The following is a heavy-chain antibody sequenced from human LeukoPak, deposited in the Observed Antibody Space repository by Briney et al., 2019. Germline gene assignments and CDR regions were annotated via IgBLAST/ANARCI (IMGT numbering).Heavy chain of an antibody. J-gene: IGHJ4*02. V-gene: IGHV3-7*01. D-gene: IGHD5-24*01. CDR3: TIAEGYK. CDR2: IKDDGSER. Sequence: GGSLRLSCAASDSTFSMYWMTWIRQAPGKGLEWVANIKDDGSERYYVDSVKGRFTISRDNAKNSLYLHMNSLRVEDTAMYYCTIAEGYKWGQGTLVTVSS. CDR1: DSTFSMYW.